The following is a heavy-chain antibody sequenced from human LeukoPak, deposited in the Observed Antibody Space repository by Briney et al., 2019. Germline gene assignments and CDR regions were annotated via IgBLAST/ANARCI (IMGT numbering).Heavy chain of an antibody. V-gene: IGHV4-34*01. D-gene: IGHD5-12*01. Sequence: SETLSLTCAVYGGSFSGYYWSWIRQPPGKGLEWIGEINHSGSTNYNPSLKSRVTISVDTSKNQFSLKLSSVTAADTAVYYCARHVDIVATMFDYWGQGTLVTVSS. CDR3: ARHVDIVATMFDY. J-gene: IGHJ4*02. CDR2: INHSGST. CDR1: GGSFSGYY.